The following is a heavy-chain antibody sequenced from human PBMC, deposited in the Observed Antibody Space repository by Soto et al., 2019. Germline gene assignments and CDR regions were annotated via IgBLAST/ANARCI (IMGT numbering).Heavy chain of an antibody. D-gene: IGHD3-3*01. J-gene: IGHJ6*02. V-gene: IGHV1-8*01. CDR2: MNPNSGNT. CDR1: GYTFTSYD. CDR3: ARAKVLRFLEWYKPHGMDV. Sequence: ASVKVSCKASGYTFTSYDINWVRQATGQGLEWMGWMNPNSGNTGYAQKFQGRVTMTRNTSISTAYMELSSLRSEDTAVYYCARAKVLRFLEWYKPHGMDVWGQGTTVTVSS.